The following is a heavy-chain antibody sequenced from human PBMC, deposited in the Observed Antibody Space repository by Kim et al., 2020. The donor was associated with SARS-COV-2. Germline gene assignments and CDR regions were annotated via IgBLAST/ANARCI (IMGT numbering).Heavy chain of an antibody. V-gene: IGHV3-21*01. J-gene: IGHJ4*02. Sequence: GGSLRLSCAASGFTFSSYSMNWVRQAPGTGLEWVSSIISSSRYIYYADSVKGRFTISRDNAKNSLYLQMNSLRAEDTAVYYCARAYDFWSGYYQPSDFDYWGQGTLVTVSS. CDR1: GFTFSSYS. CDR3: ARAYDFWSGYYQPSDFDY. CDR2: IISSSRYI. D-gene: IGHD3-3*01.